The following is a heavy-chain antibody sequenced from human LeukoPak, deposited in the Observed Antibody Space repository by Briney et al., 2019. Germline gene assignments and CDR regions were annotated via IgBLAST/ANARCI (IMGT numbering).Heavy chain of an antibody. D-gene: IGHD3-10*01. CDR3: ARHGGMVLAFHL. CDR2: ISSSSSYI. V-gene: IGHV3-21*01. CDR1: GFTFSSCR. Sequence: GGSLRLSCAASGFTFSSCRMNWVRQAPGKGLEWVSSISSSSSYIYYADSVKGRFTISRDNAKNSLYLQMNSLRAEDTAVQYCARHGGMVLAFHLWGQGTMLTVSS. J-gene: IGHJ3*01.